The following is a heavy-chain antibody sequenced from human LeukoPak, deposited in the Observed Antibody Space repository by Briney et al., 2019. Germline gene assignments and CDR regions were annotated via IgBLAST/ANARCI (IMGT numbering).Heavy chain of an antibody. D-gene: IGHD2-2*01. V-gene: IGHV4-4*07. J-gene: IGHJ2*01. CDR1: GGSISSYY. CDR2: IYSSGST. CDR3: ARGQYHLLYWYFDL. Sequence: PSETLSLTCTVSGGSISSYYWSWIRQPAGKGLEWIGRIYSSGSTNYNPSLKSRVTMSVDTSKNQFSPKLSSVTAADTAVYYCARGQYHLLYWYFDLWGRGTLVTVSS.